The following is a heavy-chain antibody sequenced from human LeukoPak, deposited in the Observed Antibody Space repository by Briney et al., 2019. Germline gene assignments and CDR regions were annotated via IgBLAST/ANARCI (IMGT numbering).Heavy chain of an antibody. CDR1: GFTFSTYW. CDR2: INRDGTQK. Sequence: GGSLRLSCAASGFTFSTYWMTWVRQAPGKGLEWVANINRDGTQKYYVDSVKGRFSISRDNAQNSLYLHMNGLRAGDTAAYYCVRDECQLGSYYYGMDVWGQGTTVTVSS. D-gene: IGHD3-10*01. CDR3: VRDECQLGSYYYGMDV. J-gene: IGHJ6*02. V-gene: IGHV3-7*01.